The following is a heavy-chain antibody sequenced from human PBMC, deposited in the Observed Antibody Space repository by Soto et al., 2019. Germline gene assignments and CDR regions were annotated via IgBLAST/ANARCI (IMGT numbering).Heavy chain of an antibody. V-gene: IGHV1-18*01. J-gene: IGHJ4*02. Sequence: ASVKVSCKASGYTFASYAISWMRQAPGQGLEWMGWISAYNGNTNYAQKLQGRVTMTTDTSTSTAYMELRSSVTAADTAVYYCARDRASGSWHDYWGQGTLVTVSS. CDR2: ISAYNGNT. CDR3: ARDRASGSWHDY. CDR1: GYTFASYA. D-gene: IGHD1-26*01.